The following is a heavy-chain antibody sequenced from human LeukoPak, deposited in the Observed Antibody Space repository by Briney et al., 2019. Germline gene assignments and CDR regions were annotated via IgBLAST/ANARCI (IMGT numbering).Heavy chain of an antibody. CDR1: GFTFSSYA. CDR3: AREGDGYNFDY. CDR2: ISYDGSNK. Sequence: GGSLRLSCAASGFTFSSYAMHWVRQAPGKGLEWVAVISYDGSNKYYADSVKGRFTISRDNSKNTLYLQMNSLRAENTAVYYCAREGDGYNFDYWGQGTLVTVSS. V-gene: IGHV3-30*01. D-gene: IGHD5-24*01. J-gene: IGHJ4*02.